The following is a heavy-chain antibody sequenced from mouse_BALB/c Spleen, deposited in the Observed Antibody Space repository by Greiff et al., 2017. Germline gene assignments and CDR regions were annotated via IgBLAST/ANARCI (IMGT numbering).Heavy chain of an antibody. J-gene: IGHJ4*01. CDR1: GFSLTSYG. Sequence: VKLMESGPGLVAPSQSLSITCTVSGFSLTSYGVHWVRQPPGKGLEWLGVIWAGGSTNYNSALMSRLSISKDNSKSQVFLKMNSLQTDDTAMYYCASYYGNYDAMDYWGQGTSVTVSS. D-gene: IGHD2-1*01. CDR3: ASYYGNYDAMDY. CDR2: IWAGGST. V-gene: IGHV2-9*02.